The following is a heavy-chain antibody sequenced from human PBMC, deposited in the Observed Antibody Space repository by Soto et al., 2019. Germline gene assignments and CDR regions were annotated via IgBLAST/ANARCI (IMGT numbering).Heavy chain of an antibody. CDR2: IHYSGST. D-gene: IGHD2-8*01. CDR1: GDSIGTTHSY. J-gene: IGHJ4*02. V-gene: IGHV4-39*01. CDR3: ARHEGNGNVWPLDY. Sequence: PSETLSLTCTVSGDSIGTTHSYWAWIRPSPGKGLEWIGNIHYSGSTYYMPSLRSRVTLSVDTSKNQFSLRLTSVTAEDTAVYYCARHEGNGNVWPLDYWGQGILVTVSS.